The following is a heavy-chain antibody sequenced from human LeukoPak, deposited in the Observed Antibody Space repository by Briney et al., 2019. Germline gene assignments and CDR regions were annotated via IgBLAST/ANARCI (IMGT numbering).Heavy chain of an antibody. CDR2: INHSGST. CDR1: GGSFSGYY. CDR3: ARLLRATMVRGVPYNWFDP. Sequence: SETLSLTCAVYGGSFSGYYWSWIRQPPGKGLEWIGEINHSGSTNYNASLKSRVTISVDTPKNQFSMKLSSVTAADTAVYYCARLLRATMVRGVPYNWFDPWGQGTLVTVSS. V-gene: IGHV4-34*01. D-gene: IGHD3-10*01. J-gene: IGHJ5*02.